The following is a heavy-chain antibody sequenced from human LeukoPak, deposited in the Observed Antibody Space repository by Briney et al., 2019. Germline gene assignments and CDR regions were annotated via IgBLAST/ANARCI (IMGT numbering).Heavy chain of an antibody. J-gene: IGHJ4*02. CDR1: GFTFSSYA. CDR3: ARINRDDHGDYASDY. Sequence: GGSLRLSCAVSGFTFSSYAMHWVRQAPGKGLEYVSAISGNGRNTFYANSVKGRFTISRDNSKNTLYLQMGSPRVEDMAVYYCARINRDDHGDYASDYWGQGTLVTVSS. V-gene: IGHV3-64*01. D-gene: IGHD4-17*01. CDR2: ISGNGRNT.